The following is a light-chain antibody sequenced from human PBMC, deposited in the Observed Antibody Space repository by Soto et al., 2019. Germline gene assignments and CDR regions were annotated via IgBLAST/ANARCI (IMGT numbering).Light chain of an antibody. CDR3: QQRSNGLT. Sequence: EIVFTQSPATLSLSPGERATLSCRASQSVSSYLAWYQQKPGQAPRLLIYDASNRATGIPARFSGSGSGTDFTLTISSLEPEDFAVYYCQQRSNGLTFGGGTKVDIK. CDR2: DAS. V-gene: IGKV3-11*01. J-gene: IGKJ4*01. CDR1: QSVSSY.